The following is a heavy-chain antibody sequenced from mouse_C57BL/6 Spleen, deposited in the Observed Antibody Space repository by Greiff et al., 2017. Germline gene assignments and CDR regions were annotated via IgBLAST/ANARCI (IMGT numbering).Heavy chain of an antibody. Sequence: QVQLQQPGPELVKPGASVKLSCKASGYNITSYWMHWVKQRPGQGLEWIGNINPSNGGTNYNEKFKSKATTTVDKSSSTSYMQLSSLTSEDSAVYYCATHCSDFARYYLDYWGQGTSLTVSS. CDR3: ATHCSDFARYYLDY. CDR2: INPSNGGT. V-gene: IGHV1-53*01. J-gene: IGHJ2*02. CDR1: GYNITSYW.